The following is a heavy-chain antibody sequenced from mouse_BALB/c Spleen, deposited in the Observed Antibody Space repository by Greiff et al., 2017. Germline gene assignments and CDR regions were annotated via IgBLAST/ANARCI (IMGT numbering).Heavy chain of an antibody. J-gene: IGHJ1*01. V-gene: IGHV1S41*01. CDR2: IAPGSGST. D-gene: IGHD5-2*01. Sequence: DLVKPGASVKLSCKASGYTFTSYWINWIKQRPGQGLEWIGRIAPGSGSTYYNEMFKGKATLTVDTSSSTAYIQLSSLSSEDSAVYFCARWGNNWYFDVWGAGTTVTVSS. CDR1: GYTFTSYW. CDR3: ARWGNNWYFDV.